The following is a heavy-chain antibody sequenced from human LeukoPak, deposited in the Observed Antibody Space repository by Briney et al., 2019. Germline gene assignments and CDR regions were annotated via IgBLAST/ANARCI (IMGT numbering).Heavy chain of an antibody. CDR2: ISSGGGSP. D-gene: IGHD2-15*01. V-gene: IGHV3-23*01. CDR1: GFTFSSYA. Sequence: GASLRLSCAASGFTFSSYAMSWVRQAPGKGLEWVSAISSGGGSPYYADSVKGRFTISRDNSKNTLYLQMNSLEAEDTAVYYCAKRDCSGGSCRTTTFDYWGQGTLVTVSS. CDR3: AKRDCSGGSCRTTTFDY. J-gene: IGHJ4*02.